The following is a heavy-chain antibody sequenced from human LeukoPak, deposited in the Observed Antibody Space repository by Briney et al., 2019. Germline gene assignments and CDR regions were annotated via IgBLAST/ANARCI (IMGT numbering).Heavy chain of an antibody. D-gene: IGHD1-26*01. Sequence: PGGSLRLSCAASGFTVSSNYMSWVRQAPGKGLEWVSSISSSSSYIYYADSVKGRFTISRDNAKNSLYLQMNSLRAEDTAVYYCTRDLWTEAELPLGANLAFDYWGQGTLVTVSS. CDR2: ISSSSSYI. V-gene: IGHV3-21*01. CDR3: TRDLWTEAELPLGANLAFDY. CDR1: GFTVSSNY. J-gene: IGHJ4*02.